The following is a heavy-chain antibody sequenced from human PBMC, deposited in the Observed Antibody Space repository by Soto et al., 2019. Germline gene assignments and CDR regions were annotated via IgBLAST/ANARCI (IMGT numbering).Heavy chain of an antibody. J-gene: IGHJ3*01. V-gene: IGHV4-4*02. CDR3: AYSTGWYRHDV. D-gene: IGHD6-19*01. CDR2: IFHSGDT. CDR1: GDSISNSRW. Sequence: QVQLQESGPGLVKPSGTLSLTCAVSGDSISNSRWWTWVRQPPGKGLEWIGDIFHSGDTNYNPSLKSGVFISVDKSQNQCSLKVSSVTAADTAVYYCAYSTGWYRHDVWGQGTLVTVSS.